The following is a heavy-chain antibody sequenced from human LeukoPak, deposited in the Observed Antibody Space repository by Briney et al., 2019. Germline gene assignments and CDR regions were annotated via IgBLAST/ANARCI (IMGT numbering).Heavy chain of an antibody. CDR2: INHSGST. Sequence: PSETLSLTCAVYGGSFSGYYWSWIRQPPGKGLEWIGEINHSGSTNYDPSLKSRVTISVDTSKNQFSLKLSSVTAADAAVYYCARRERGYYYXSKNWFDPWGQGXXXTVSS. D-gene: IGHD3-22*01. V-gene: IGHV4-34*01. J-gene: IGHJ5*02. CDR1: GGSFSGYY. CDR3: ARRERGYYYXSKNWFDP.